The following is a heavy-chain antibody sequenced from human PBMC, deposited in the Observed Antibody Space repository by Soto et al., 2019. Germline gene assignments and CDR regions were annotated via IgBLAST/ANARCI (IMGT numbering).Heavy chain of an antibody. Sequence: SETLSLTCTVSGGSISSGGYYWSWIRQHPGKGLEWIGYIYYSGSTYYNPSLKSRVTISVDTSKNQFSLKLSSVTAADTAVYYCARVGVTGWSGYYTRENYGMDVWGQGTTVTVSS. CDR2: IYYSGST. CDR1: GGSISSGGYY. V-gene: IGHV4-31*03. CDR3: ARVGVTGWSGYYTRENYGMDV. D-gene: IGHD3-3*01. J-gene: IGHJ6*02.